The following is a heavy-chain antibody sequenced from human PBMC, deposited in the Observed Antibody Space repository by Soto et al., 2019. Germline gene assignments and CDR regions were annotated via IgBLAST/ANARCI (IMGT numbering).Heavy chain of an antibody. D-gene: IGHD2-2*01. Sequence: EVQLLESGGGLVQPGGSLRLSCAASGFTFSSYAMSWVRQAPGKGLEWVSAISGSGGSTYYADSVKGRFTIPRDNSKNTLYLQMNSLRAEDTAVYYCAKDRRKCSSTSCPPGGWGQGTLVTVSS. CDR3: AKDRRKCSSTSCPPGG. V-gene: IGHV3-23*01. J-gene: IGHJ4*02. CDR1: GFTFSSYA. CDR2: ISGSGGST.